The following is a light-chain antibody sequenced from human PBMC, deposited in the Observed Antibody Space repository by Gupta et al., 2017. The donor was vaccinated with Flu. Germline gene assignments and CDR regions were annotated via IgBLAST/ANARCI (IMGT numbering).Light chain of an antibody. Sequence: LLIYATSNRDTGIPDRFSGGGYGIDFTLTISRREPEDFAVYYFQHDGDYVPYSFGQGTKMEIK. J-gene: IGKJ2*01. V-gene: IGKV3-20*01. CDR2: ATS. CDR3: QHDGDYVPYS.